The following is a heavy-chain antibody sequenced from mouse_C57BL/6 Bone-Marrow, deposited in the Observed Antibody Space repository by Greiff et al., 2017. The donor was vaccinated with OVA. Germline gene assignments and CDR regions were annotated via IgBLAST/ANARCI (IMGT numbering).Heavy chain of an antibody. D-gene: IGHD1-1*01. V-gene: IGHV14-3*01. J-gene: IGHJ3*01. Sequence: VQLPQSVAELVRPGASVKLSFPDSGFHIKNTYMHWVKQRPEQGLEWIGRIGPANGNTKYSPKFQGKATITADTSSNTAYLQLSSLTSEDTAIYYCAPYYGSSFAYWGQGTLVTVSA. CDR3: APYYGSSFAY. CDR2: IGPANGNT. CDR1: GFHIKNTY.